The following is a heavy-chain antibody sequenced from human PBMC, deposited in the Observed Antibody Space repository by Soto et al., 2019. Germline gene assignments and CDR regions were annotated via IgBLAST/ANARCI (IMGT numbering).Heavy chain of an antibody. CDR3: ARGYYDSSGPDY. D-gene: IGHD3-22*01. CDR2: IDPSDSYS. Sequence: GESLKISCKGSGYTFTNYWINWVRQMPGKGLEWMGKIDPSDSYSKYSPSFQGHVTMSADKSISTAYLQWSSLKASDTAMYYCARGYYDSSGPDYWGQGTLVTVS. J-gene: IGHJ4*02. CDR1: GYTFTNYW. V-gene: IGHV5-10-1*01.